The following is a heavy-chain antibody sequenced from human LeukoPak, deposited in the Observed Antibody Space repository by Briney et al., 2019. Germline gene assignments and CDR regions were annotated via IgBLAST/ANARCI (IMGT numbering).Heavy chain of an antibody. Sequence: GGSLRLSCTASGFTFGDYAMSWFRQAPGKGLEWVAVISYDGSNKYYADSVKGRFTISRDNSKNTLYLQMNSLRAEDTAVYYCAKDSGSSGYPRGFDYWGQGTLVTVSS. CDR2: ISYDGSNK. J-gene: IGHJ4*02. CDR3: AKDSGSSGYPRGFDY. D-gene: IGHD3-22*01. CDR1: GFTFGDYA. V-gene: IGHV3-30*04.